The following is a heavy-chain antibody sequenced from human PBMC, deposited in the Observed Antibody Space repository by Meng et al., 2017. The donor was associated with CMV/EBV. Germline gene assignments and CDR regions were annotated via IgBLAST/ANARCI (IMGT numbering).Heavy chain of an antibody. D-gene: IGHD5-12*01. CDR2: IRYDGSNK. Sequence: LSLTCAASGFTFSSYGMHWVRQAPGKGLEWVAFIRYDGSNKYYADSVKGRFTISRDNSKNTLYLQMNSLRAEDTAVNYCAKDSGYDSSLYYYYYYGMDVWGQGTTVTVSS. CDR3: AKDSGYDSSLYYYYYYGMDV. J-gene: IGHJ6*02. CDR1: GFTFSSYG. V-gene: IGHV3-30*02.